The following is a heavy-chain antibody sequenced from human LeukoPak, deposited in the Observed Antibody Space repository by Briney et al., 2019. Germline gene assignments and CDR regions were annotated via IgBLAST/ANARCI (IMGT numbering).Heavy chain of an antibody. V-gene: IGHV4-4*07. CDR1: GGSISSYY. D-gene: IGHD2-2*01. J-gene: IGHJ3*02. CDR2: IYTSGST. CDR3: ARDSNSTSWTFAFVI. Sequence: SETLSLTCTVSGGSISSYYWSWIRQPAGKGLEWIGRIYTSGSTNYNPSLKSRVTMSVDTSKNQFSLKLSSVTAADTAVYYCARDSNSTSWTFAFVIWGQGTMVTVSS.